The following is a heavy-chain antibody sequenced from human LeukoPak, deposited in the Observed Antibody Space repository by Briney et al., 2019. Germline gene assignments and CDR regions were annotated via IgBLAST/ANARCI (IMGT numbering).Heavy chain of an antibody. CDR1: GFTFDDYA. V-gene: IGHV3-9*01. J-gene: IGHJ4*02. CDR2: ISWNSGSI. CDR3: ASPSDSSSWGLTFDY. Sequence: GGSLRLSCAASGFTFDDYAMHWVRQAPGKGLEWVPGISWNSGSIGYADSVKGRFTISRDNAKNSLYLQMNSLRAEDTAVYYCASPSDSSSWGLTFDYWGQGTLVTVSS. D-gene: IGHD6-13*01.